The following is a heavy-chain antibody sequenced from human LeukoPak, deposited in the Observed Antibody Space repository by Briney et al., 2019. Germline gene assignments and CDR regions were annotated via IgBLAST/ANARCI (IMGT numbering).Heavy chain of an antibody. J-gene: IGHJ4*02. V-gene: IGHV3-30*03. CDR3: AADSSGWSS. Sequence: GGSLRLSCAASGFTFSSYGMHWVRPAPGKGLEWVAVISYDGSNKYYADSVKGRFTISRDNSKNTLYLQMNSLRAEDTAVYYCAADSSGWSSWGQGTLVTVSS. CDR2: ISYDGSNK. D-gene: IGHD6-19*01. CDR1: GFTFSSYG.